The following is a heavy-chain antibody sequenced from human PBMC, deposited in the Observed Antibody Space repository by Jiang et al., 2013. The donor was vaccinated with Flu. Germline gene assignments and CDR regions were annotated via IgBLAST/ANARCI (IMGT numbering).Heavy chain of an antibody. CDR1: VTPLPAMV. D-gene: IGHD6-6*01. J-gene: IGHJ6*02. CDR3: ARGGEAARPDYYYYGMDV. V-gene: IGHV1-18*01. CDR2: ISAYNGNT. Sequence: SVKVVLQGVLVTPLPAMVSAGCDRPLGQGLEWMGWISAYNGNTNYAQKLQGRVTMTTDTSTSTAYMELRSLRSDDTAVYYCARGGEAARPDYYYYGMDVWGQGTTVTVSS.